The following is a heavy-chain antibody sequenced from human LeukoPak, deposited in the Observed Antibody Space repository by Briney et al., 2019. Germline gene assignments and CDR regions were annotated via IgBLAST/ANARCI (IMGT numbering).Heavy chain of an antibody. V-gene: IGHV4-59*08. J-gene: IGHJ3*02. Sequence: SETLSLTCTVSGGSISTYYWSWIRQPPGKGLEWIGYIYYSGSTNYNPSLKRRVTISVDTSKNQFSLKLSSVTAADTAVYYCARGYWQQLVPDSFDIWGQGTMVTVSS. D-gene: IGHD6-13*01. CDR2: IYYSGST. CDR1: GGSISTYY. CDR3: ARGYWQQLVPDSFDI.